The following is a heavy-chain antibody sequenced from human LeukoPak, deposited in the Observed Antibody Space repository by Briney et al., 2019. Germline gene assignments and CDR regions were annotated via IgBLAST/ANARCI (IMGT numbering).Heavy chain of an antibody. D-gene: IGHD3-3*01. CDR3: ARGLRFLEWLLPHWFDP. Sequence: SETLSLTCTVSGGSISSGSYYWSWIRQPAGKGLEWIGRIYTSGSTYYNPSLKSRVTISVDTSKNQFSLKLSSVTAADTAVYYCARGLRFLEWLLPHWFDPWGQGTLVIVSS. J-gene: IGHJ5*02. V-gene: IGHV4-61*02. CDR1: GGSISSGSYY. CDR2: IYTSGST.